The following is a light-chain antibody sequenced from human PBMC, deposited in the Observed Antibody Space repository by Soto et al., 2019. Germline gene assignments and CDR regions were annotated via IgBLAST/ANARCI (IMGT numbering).Light chain of an antibody. V-gene: IGKV3-11*01. Sequence: EIVMTQSPATMSVYSGERATLSRRSSQSVSSNLAWYQKKPGQAHRLLIYDANNRATGIPDRFSGSVSGTDFTLTIRSLEPEDLAFYYCQQRSNWPPITFVQWKRLEIK. J-gene: IGKJ5*01. CDR1: QSVSSN. CDR3: QQRSNWPPIT. CDR2: DAN.